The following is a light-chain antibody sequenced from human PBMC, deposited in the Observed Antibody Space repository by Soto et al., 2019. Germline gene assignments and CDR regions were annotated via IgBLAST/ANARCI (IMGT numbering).Light chain of an antibody. CDR3: QQYNNWPRT. CDR1: QSVSGN. Sequence: EIVMKQSPATLSVSPGERATLSCRASQSVSGNLAWYQQKPGQAPRLLIYGASTGATGIPARFSGSGSGTEFTLTISSLQSEDFAVYYCQQYNNWPRTFGQGTKVEIQ. CDR2: GAS. J-gene: IGKJ1*01. V-gene: IGKV3-15*01.